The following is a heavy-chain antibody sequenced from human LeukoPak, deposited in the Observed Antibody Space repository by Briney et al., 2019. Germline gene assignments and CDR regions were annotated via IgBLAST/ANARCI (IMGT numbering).Heavy chain of an antibody. CDR1: SGSINSGGYY. CDR3: ARSLAATTFDY. J-gene: IGHJ4*02. D-gene: IGHD5-24*01. Sequence: SQTLSLTCTVSSGSINSGGYYWTWIRQPPGKGLEWIGYIYRTGSTSYNPSLKSRVTISIDTSKNQFSLRLNSVTAADTAVYYCARSLAATTFDYWGQGTLVTVSS. CDR2: IYRTGST. V-gene: IGHV4-30-2*01.